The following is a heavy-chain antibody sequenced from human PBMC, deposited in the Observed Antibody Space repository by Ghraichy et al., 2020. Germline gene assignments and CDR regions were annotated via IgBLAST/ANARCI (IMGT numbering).Heavy chain of an antibody. CDR3: ASRIGGATTTSFY. Sequence: ETLSLTCAASGFTFSSYWMSWVRQAPGKGLEWVANIKQDGSEKYYVDSVKGRFTISRDNAKNSLYLQMNSLRAEDTAVYYCASRIGGATTTSFYWGQGTLVTVSS. D-gene: IGHD1-26*01. J-gene: IGHJ4*02. V-gene: IGHV3-7*01. CDR1: GFTFSSYW. CDR2: IKQDGSEK.